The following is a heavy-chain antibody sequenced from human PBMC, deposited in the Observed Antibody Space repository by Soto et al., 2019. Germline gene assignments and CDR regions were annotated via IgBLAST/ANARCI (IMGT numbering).Heavy chain of an antibody. D-gene: IGHD3-10*01. V-gene: IGHV3-13*01. CDR3: ARAGTYYYGSGSYFDY. J-gene: IGHJ4*02. CDR2: IGTAGDT. CDR1: GVTFSSYD. Sequence: PGGSLRLSCAASGVTFSSYDMHWVRQATGKGLEWVSAIGTAGDTYYPGSVKGRFTISRENAKNSLYLQMNSLRAGDTAVYYCARAGTYYYGSGSYFDYWGQGTLVTVSS.